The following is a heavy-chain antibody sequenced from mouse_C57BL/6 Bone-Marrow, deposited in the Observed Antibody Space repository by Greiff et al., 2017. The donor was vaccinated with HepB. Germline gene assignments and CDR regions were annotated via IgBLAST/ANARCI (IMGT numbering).Heavy chain of an antibody. CDR3: TREGVVRYRYAMEY. J-gene: IGHJ4*01. D-gene: IGHD2-10*02. Sequence: QVQLQQSGAELVRPGASVTLSCKASGYTFTDYEMHWVKQTPVHGLEWIGAIDPETGGTAYNQKFKGKAILTADKSSSTAYMELRSLTSEDSDVYYCTREGVVRYRYAMEYWGQGTSVTVSS. CDR1: GYTFTDYE. CDR2: IDPETGGT. V-gene: IGHV1-15*01.